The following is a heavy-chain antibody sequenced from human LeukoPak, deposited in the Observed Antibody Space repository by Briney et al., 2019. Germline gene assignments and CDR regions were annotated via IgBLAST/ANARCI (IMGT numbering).Heavy chain of an antibody. Sequence: PSETLSLTCTVSGGSISSYYWSWIRQPAAKGRGWIGRIYTSGSTNYNPSLKSRATMSVDTSKNEFSLKLSCVTAADTAVYYCARELSAAAGYNWFDPWGQGTVVTVSS. V-gene: IGHV4-4*07. CDR3: ARELSAAAGYNWFDP. CDR2: IYTSGST. D-gene: IGHD6-13*01. CDR1: GGSISSYY. J-gene: IGHJ5*02.